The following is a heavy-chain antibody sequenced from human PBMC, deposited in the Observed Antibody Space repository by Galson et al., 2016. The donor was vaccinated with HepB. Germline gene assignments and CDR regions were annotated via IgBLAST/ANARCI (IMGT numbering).Heavy chain of an antibody. V-gene: IGHV3-30*18. D-gene: IGHD3-22*01. CDR2: ISSDGSNK. Sequence: SLRLSCAASGFTFSNFGMHWVRQAPGKGLEWVAIISSDGSNKYYADSVKGRFTISRDNSKNTLYLQMNSLRAEDTAVYYCAKEWGGDYDYYFDYWGQGTLVTVSS. J-gene: IGHJ4*02. CDR1: GFTFSNFG. CDR3: AKEWGGDYDYYFDY.